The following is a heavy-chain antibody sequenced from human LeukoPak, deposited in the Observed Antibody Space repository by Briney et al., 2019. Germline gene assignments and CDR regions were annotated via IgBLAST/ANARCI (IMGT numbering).Heavy chain of an antibody. CDR1: GFTFSTKS. J-gene: IGHJ4*01. Sequence: GGSLRLSCAVSGFTFSTKSMNWVRPAPAKGLEWVSYITADSGTTYYADSVKGRFTISRDNAKNSLYLQMNSLRDEDTAVYYCASRDYFDYWGQGNLVTVSS. CDR2: ITADSGTT. CDR3: ASRDYFDY. V-gene: IGHV3-48*02.